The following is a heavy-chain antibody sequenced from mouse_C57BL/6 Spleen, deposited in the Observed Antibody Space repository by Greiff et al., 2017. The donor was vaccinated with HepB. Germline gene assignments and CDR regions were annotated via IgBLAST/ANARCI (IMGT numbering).Heavy chain of an antibody. CDR3: ARRDREYAMDY. V-gene: IGHV1-69*01. D-gene: IGHD2-14*01. J-gene: IGHJ4*01. CDR1: GYTFTSYW. Sequence: VQLQQPGAELVMPGASVKLSCKASGYTFTSYWMHWVKQRPGQGLEWIGEIDPSDSYTNYNQKFKGKSTLTVDKSSSTAYMQLSSLTSEDSAVYYCARRDREYAMDYWGQGTSVTVSS. CDR2: IDPSDSYT.